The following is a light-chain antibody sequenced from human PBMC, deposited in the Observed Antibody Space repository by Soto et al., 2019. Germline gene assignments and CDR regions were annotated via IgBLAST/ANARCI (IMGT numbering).Light chain of an antibody. V-gene: IGLV2-14*01. CDR2: EVS. CDR3: ISYTSSSTLV. J-gene: IGLJ3*02. Sequence: QSALTQPASVSGSPGQSITISCTGTSSDVGGYNYVSWYQQHPGKAPKLMIYEVSNRPSGVSNRFSGSKSGNTASLTISRLQAEDEAEYYCISYTSSSTLVFGGGTKLTVL. CDR1: SSDVGGYNY.